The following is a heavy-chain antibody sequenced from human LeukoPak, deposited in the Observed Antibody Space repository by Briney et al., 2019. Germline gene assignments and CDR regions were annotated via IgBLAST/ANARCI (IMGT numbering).Heavy chain of an antibody. CDR2: TYYRSKWYT. Sequence: SQTLSLTCDISGDSVSSNSAAWNWIRQSPSRGLEWLGRTYYRSKWYTDYAVSVKSRISINPDTSQNQFSLQLNSATPEDTAVYYCARAASPYYYGSGSYYSRFDYWGQGTLVTVSS. CDR3: ARAASPYYYGSGSYYSRFDY. J-gene: IGHJ4*02. V-gene: IGHV6-1*01. CDR1: GDSVSSNSAA. D-gene: IGHD3-10*01.